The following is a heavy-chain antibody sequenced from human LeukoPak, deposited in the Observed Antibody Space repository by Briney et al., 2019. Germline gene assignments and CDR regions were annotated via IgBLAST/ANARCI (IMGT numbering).Heavy chain of an antibody. D-gene: IGHD5-12*01. CDR2: IIPIFGTA. J-gene: IGHJ4*02. Sequence: GASVKVSCKASGGTFSSYAISWVRQAPGQGLEWMGGIIPIFGTANYAQKFQGRVTITADKSTSTAYMELSSLRSEDTAVYYCAGRGWLHDHFDYWGQGTLVTVSS. V-gene: IGHV1-69*06. CDR3: AGRGWLHDHFDY. CDR1: GGTFSSYA.